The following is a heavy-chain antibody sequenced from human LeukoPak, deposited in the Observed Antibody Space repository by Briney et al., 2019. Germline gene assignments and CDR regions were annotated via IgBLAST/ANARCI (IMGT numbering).Heavy chain of an antibody. CDR3: ARGRWSATTASYYLDF. Sequence: ASVKVSCKASENTFTDYAINWVRLAPGQRLEWMGWINAGNGNTRYSQRFQGRVTITRDTSASTAYMELSSLTSEDTAVYYCARGRWSATTASYYLDFWGQGTLVTVSS. V-gene: IGHV1-3*01. CDR2: INAGNGNT. CDR1: ENTFTDYA. J-gene: IGHJ4*02. D-gene: IGHD5-24*01.